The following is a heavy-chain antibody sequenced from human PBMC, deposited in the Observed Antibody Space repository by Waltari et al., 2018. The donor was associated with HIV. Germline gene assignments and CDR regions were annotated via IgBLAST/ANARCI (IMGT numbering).Heavy chain of an antibody. CDR3: ARGPHTSIFGVVKYFQP. J-gene: IGHJ1*01. V-gene: IGHV4-34*02. CDR1: GGSFTAYY. Sequence: QVQLQQWGTGLLMPSEPLSLTCAVYGGSFTAYYLTWLRQSPGNGLEWIGEIDHSGSTNYNPSLKSRVTISVDASKNQFSLKFTSVTAADTGLYYCARGPHTSIFGVVKYFQPWGQGTLVIVSS. CDR2: IDHSGST. D-gene: IGHD3-3*01.